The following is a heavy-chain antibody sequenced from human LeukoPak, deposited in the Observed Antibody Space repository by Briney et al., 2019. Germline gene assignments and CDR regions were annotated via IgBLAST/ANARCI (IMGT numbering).Heavy chain of an antibody. J-gene: IGHJ6*02. CDR1: GGSISSGGYY. Sequence: SSETLSLTCTVSGGSISSGGYYWSWIRQHPGKGLEWIGYIYYSGSTYYNPSLKSRVTISVDTSKNQFSLKLSSVTAADTAVYYCARHLDYDFWSGYSWAPPPYYYYGMDVWGRGTTVTVSS. CDR2: IYYSGST. CDR3: ARHLDYDFWSGYSWAPPPYYYYGMDV. V-gene: IGHV4-31*03. D-gene: IGHD3-3*01.